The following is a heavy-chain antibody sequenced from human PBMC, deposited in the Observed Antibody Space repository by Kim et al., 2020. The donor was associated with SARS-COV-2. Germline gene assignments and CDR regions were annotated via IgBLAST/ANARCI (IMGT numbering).Heavy chain of an antibody. Sequence: SVKVSCKASGGTFSSYAISWVRQAPGQGLEWMGGIIPIFGTANYAQKFQGRVTITADESTSTAYMELSSLRSEDTAVYYCARSFANWNGYLGIDPYYFDYWGQGTLVTVSS. J-gene: IGHJ4*02. CDR1: GGTFSSYA. D-gene: IGHD1-1*01. CDR3: ARSFANWNGYLGIDPYYFDY. CDR2: IIPIFGTA. V-gene: IGHV1-69*13.